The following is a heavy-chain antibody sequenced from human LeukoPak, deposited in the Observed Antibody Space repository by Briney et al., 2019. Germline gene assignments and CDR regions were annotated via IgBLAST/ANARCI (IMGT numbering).Heavy chain of an antibody. D-gene: IGHD6-19*01. V-gene: IGHV5-51*01. CDR2: IYPGGCDT. CDR3: ASNEISGWSSPSLYYFDY. CDR1: GYSFSSYW. J-gene: IGHJ4*02. Sequence: GGSLKISCKGSGYSFSSYWIGWVRPMPGKGLEWMGIIYPGGCDTRYSPSFPGQVTISADKSITPAYLQWRSLKASDTAMYYCASNEISGWSSPSLYYFDYWGQGTLVTVSS.